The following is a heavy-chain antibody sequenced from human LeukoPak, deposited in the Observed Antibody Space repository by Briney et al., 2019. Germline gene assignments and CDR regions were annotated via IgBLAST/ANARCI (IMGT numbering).Heavy chain of an antibody. J-gene: IGHJ4*02. Sequence: ASVKVSCKASGGTFSSCAISWVRQAPGQGLEWMGRIIPILGIANYAQKFQGRVTITADKSTSTAYMELSSLRSEDTAVYYCARSAEDQGVTTNDYWGQGTLVTVSS. CDR1: GGTFSSCA. CDR3: ARSAEDQGVTTNDY. CDR2: IIPILGIA. D-gene: IGHD4-17*01. V-gene: IGHV1-69*04.